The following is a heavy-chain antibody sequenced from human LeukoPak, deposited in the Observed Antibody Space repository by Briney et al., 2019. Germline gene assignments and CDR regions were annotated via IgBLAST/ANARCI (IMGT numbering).Heavy chain of an antibody. D-gene: IGHD4-17*01. J-gene: IGHJ4*02. CDR2: INWNGGST. CDR1: GFTFDDYG. CDR3: ARSRTYGDYGRGLDY. V-gene: IGHV3-20*04. Sequence: GGSLRLSCAASGFTFDDYGMSWVRQAPGKGLEWVSGINWNGGSTGYADSVKGRFTISRDNAKNTLYRQMNSLRAEDTAVYYCARSRTYGDYGRGLDYWGQGTLVTVSS.